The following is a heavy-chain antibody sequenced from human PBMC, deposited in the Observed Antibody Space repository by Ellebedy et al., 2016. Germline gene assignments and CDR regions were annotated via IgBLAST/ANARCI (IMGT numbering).Heavy chain of an antibody. Sequence: SETLSLTCTVSGGSISSSTYYWGWIRQPPGKGLEWIGSINYSGNTYYKSSLKSRVTISVDTSKNHFSLRLSSVTVGDTAVYYCARRGPPGFDYWGQGTLVTVSS. D-gene: IGHD1-26*01. CDR1: GGSISSSTYY. CDR2: INYSGNT. V-gene: IGHV4-39*02. CDR3: ARRGPPGFDY. J-gene: IGHJ4*02.